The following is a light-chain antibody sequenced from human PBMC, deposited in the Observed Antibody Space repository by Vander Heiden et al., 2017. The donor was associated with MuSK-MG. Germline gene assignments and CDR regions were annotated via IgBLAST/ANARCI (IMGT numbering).Light chain of an antibody. Sequence: QSVLTQPPSASGTPGQRVTISCSGSSSNIGSNTVNWYQQLPGTAPKLLIYSNNQRPSGVPDRFSVPKSGTSASLAISGLQSEDEADYYCAAWDDSLNGVFGGGTKLTVL. J-gene: IGLJ3*02. CDR1: SSNIGSNT. CDR3: AAWDDSLNGV. CDR2: SNN. V-gene: IGLV1-44*01.